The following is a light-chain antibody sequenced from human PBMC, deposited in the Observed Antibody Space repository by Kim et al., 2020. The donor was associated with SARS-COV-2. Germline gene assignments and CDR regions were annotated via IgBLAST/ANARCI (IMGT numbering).Light chain of an antibody. V-gene: IGKV1-5*01. CDR2: DAS. CDR1: QSISTW. Sequence: DIQMTQSPSTLSASVGDRVTITCRASQSISTWLAWYQQKPGKPPKLLIYDASTLEGGVPSRFSGSGSGTEFTLTISSLQPDDFATYYCQQYHHYSGFGQGTKLEIK. CDR3: QQYHHYSG. J-gene: IGKJ2*03.